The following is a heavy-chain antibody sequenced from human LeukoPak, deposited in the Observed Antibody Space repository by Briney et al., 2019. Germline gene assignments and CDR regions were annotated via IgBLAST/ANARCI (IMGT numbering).Heavy chain of an antibody. V-gene: IGHV4-34*01. J-gene: IGHJ3*02. CDR3: ARGVHPDAFDI. D-gene: IGHD1-14*01. Sequence: SETLSLTCAVYGGSFSVYYWSWIRQPPGKGLEWIGEINHSGSTNYNPSLKSRVTISVDTSKNQFSLKLSSVTAADTAVYYCARGVHPDAFDIWGQGTMVTVSS. CDR1: GGSFSVYY. CDR2: INHSGST.